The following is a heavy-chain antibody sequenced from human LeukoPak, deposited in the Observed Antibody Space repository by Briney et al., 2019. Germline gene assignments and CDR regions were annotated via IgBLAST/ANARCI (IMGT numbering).Heavy chain of an antibody. Sequence: PGGSLRLSCAASGFTFRSYAMSWVRQAPGKGLEWVSLISHGGDSTYYADSVKGRFTISTDNSKNTLYLQMNSLRDEDTAVYYCVKSRGLSLPTSRYFDYWGQGTLVTVSS. CDR1: GFTFRSYA. V-gene: IGHV3-23*01. CDR2: ISHGGDST. J-gene: IGHJ4*02. CDR3: VKSRGLSLPTSRYFDY. D-gene: IGHD3-10*01.